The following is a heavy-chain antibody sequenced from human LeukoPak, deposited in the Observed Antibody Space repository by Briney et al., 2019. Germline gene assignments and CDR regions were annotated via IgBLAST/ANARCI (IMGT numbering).Heavy chain of an antibody. CDR3: ARLGPASSGWPESFDY. J-gene: IGHJ4*02. D-gene: IGHD6-19*01. V-gene: IGHV3-21*04. Sequence: GGSLRLSCAASGFTFGAYTMNWVRQAPGKGLEWVSCIFSRSESIFYADSVKGRFTISRDNAKNSLDLQMNSLRVEDTAVYYCARLGPASSGWPESFDYWGQGTLVTVSS. CDR2: IFSRSESI. CDR1: GFTFGAYT.